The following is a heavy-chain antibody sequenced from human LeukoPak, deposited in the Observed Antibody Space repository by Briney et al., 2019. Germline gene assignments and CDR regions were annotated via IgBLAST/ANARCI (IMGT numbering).Heavy chain of an antibody. V-gene: IGHV1-69*05. CDR1: GGTSNNYA. CDR2: IIPIFGTL. D-gene: IGHD2-2*01. CDR3: ARGVVVVPPHIYAPLDPPLAS. Sequence: ASVKVSCKASGGTSNNYAVSWVRQAPGQGLEWMGGIIPIFGTLNYAQKFRGRVTISTDESANTAYMELSSLRCEDTAVYYRARGVVVVPPHIYAPLDPPLASWGQGTLVIVSS. J-gene: IGHJ4*02.